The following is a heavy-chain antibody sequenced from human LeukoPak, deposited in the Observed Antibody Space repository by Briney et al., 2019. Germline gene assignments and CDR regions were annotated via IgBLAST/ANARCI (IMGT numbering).Heavy chain of an antibody. V-gene: IGHV1-8*03. CDR1: GYTFTRYD. CDR3: ARERGDYDGFDY. J-gene: IGHJ4*02. CDR2: MNPKSGNT. Sequence: ASVKVSCKASGYTFTRYDINWVRQATGQGLEWMGWMNPKSGNTGHAQKFQGRVTITRDTSISTVYMELSSLTSEDTAVYYCARERGDYDGFDYWGQGTLVTVSS. D-gene: IGHD4-23*01.